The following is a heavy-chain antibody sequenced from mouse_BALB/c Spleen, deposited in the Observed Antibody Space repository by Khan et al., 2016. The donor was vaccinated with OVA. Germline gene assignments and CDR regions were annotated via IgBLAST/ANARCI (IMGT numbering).Heavy chain of an antibody. CDR3: ARRSLRWDFDY. V-gene: IGHV1-7*01. D-gene: IGHD1-1*01. CDR1: GYTFINYW. Sequence: QVQLQQSGAELAKPGASVKMSCKASGYTFINYWILWVKQRPGQGLEWIGYINPSTGYTEYNQNFKDKATLTVDKSSSTAYMQLSSLTSEDSAVYYCARRSLRWDFDYWGQGTTLTVSS. J-gene: IGHJ2*01. CDR2: INPSTGYT.